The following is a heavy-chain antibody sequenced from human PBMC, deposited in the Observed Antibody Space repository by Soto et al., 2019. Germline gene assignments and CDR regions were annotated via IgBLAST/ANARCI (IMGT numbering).Heavy chain of an antibody. CDR2: FNPDTGNT. D-gene: IGHD6-13*01. CDR3: ARERIGAGGTTSEY. V-gene: IGHV1-46*01. Sequence: QVQLVQSGAEVKKPGASVKASCKASGYMFTKYYLHWVRQAPGQGLEWRGIFNPDTGNTEYAQNFQGRGTLTRDASPSTVSMELSSLRSEDPAVYYCARERIGAGGTTSEYWGQGTLVTVSS. J-gene: IGHJ4*02. CDR1: GYMFTKYY.